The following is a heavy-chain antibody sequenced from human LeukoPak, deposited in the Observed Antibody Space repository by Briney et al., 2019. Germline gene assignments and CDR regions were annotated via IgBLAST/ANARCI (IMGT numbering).Heavy chain of an antibody. CDR1: GFNFDSYA. J-gene: IGHJ3*01. CDR3: ATVPEIFYSGNSGYYRGLGAFDL. Sequence: PGGSLRLSCAAPGFNFDSYAMSWVRQAPGTGPEWVSHISHSGGKTYHADSVKGRFTISRDNAENVLSLQMNSLRAEDTAVYYCATVPEIFYSGNSGYYRGLGAFDLWGQGTMVIVSS. CDR2: ISHSGGKT. D-gene: IGHD3-3*01. V-gene: IGHV3-23*01.